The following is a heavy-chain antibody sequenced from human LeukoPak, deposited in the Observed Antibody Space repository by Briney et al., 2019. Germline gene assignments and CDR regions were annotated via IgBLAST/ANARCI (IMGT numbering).Heavy chain of an antibody. D-gene: IGHD4-11*01. CDR2: TYYRSKWYN. CDR1: GDSVSSNSAT. V-gene: IGHV6-1*01. CDR3: ARGTTRMLDI. Sequence: SQTLSLTCAISGDSVSSNSATWNWIRQSPSRGLEWLERTYYRSKWYNDYAISVESRITINPDTSKKQFSLQLNSVTPEDTAVYYCARGTTRMLDIWGQGTMVAVSS. J-gene: IGHJ3*02.